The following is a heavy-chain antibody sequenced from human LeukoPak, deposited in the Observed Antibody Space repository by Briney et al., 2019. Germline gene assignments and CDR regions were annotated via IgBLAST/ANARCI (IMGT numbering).Heavy chain of an antibody. J-gene: IGHJ4*02. CDR1: GFTFSSYW. CDR2: INSDGSST. Sequence: PGGSLRLSCAASGFTFSSYWMHWVRHAPGKGLVWVSRINSDGSSTNYTDSVKGRFTISKNNAKNTLYLQTNRLRAEDTAVYYCARGGDDPFDYWGQGTLVTVSS. V-gene: IGHV3-74*01. D-gene: IGHD2-21*02. CDR3: ARGGDDPFDY.